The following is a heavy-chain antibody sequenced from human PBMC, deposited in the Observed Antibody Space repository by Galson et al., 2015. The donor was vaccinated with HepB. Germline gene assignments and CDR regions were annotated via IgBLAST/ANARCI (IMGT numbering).Heavy chain of an antibody. Sequence: SVKVSCKASGGTFSSYAISWVRQAPGQGLEWMGGIIPIFGTANYAHKFQGRVTITADESTSTAYMELSSLRSEDTAVYYCARGWDDIVVVPAALSLGFYGMDVWGQGTTVTVSS. J-gene: IGHJ6*02. D-gene: IGHD2-2*01. V-gene: IGHV1-69*13. CDR1: GGTFSSYA. CDR2: IIPIFGTA. CDR3: ARGWDDIVVVPAALSLGFYGMDV.